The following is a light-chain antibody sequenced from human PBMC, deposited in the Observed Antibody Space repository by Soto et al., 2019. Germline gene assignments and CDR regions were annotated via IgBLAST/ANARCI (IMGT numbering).Light chain of an antibody. CDR2: KAS. CDR1: QSIRNY. V-gene: IGKV1-5*03. J-gene: IGKJ1*01. Sequence: DIQMTQSPATLSASVGDRVTITCRASQSIRNYLAWYQQKPGKAPQVLIYKASNLETGVPSRFSGSGSGTESPLFISSLQHDYFATYYCQQYHNDSPWTFGQGTKVEVK. CDR3: QQYHNDSPWT.